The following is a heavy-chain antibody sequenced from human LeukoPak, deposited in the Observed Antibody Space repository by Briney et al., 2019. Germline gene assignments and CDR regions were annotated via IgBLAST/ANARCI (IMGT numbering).Heavy chain of an antibody. Sequence: PSETLSLTCAVYGGSLSAYYWSWIRQPPGKGLEWIGEINHSGSANYNPSLKSRVTISVDTSKNQFSLKLSSVTAADTAVYYCAKVYQSVYYFDYWGQGTLVTVSS. J-gene: IGHJ4*02. CDR3: AKVYQSVYYFDY. V-gene: IGHV4-34*01. CDR1: GGSLSAYY. D-gene: IGHD2-2*01. CDR2: INHSGSA.